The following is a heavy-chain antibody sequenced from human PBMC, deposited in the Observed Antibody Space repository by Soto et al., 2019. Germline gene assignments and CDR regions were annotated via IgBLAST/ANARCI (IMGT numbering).Heavy chain of an antibody. Sequence: SETLSLTCTVSGGSISSSSYYWGWIRQPPGKGLEWIGSIYYSGSTNYNPSLKSRVTISVDTSKNQFSLKLSSVTAADTAVYYCARDQMYYDILTGYYGMDVWGQGTTVTVSS. J-gene: IGHJ6*02. CDR3: ARDQMYYDILTGYYGMDV. D-gene: IGHD3-9*01. CDR1: GGSISSSSYY. V-gene: IGHV4-39*07. CDR2: IYYSGST.